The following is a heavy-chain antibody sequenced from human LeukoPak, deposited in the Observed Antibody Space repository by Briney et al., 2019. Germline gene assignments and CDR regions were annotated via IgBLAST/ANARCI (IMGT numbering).Heavy chain of an antibody. CDR2: ISDSGGST. J-gene: IGHJ4*02. V-gene: IGHV3-23*01. D-gene: IGHD3-22*01. Sequence: GGSLRLSCAVSGITLSNYGMSWVRQAPGKGLEWVAGISDSGGSTNYADSVKGRFTISRDNPKNTLYLQMNNLRAEDTAVYLCAKRGVVIRVILVGFHKAAYYFDSWGQGALVTVSS. CDR1: GITLSNYG. CDR3: AKRGVVIRVILVGFHKAAYYFDS.